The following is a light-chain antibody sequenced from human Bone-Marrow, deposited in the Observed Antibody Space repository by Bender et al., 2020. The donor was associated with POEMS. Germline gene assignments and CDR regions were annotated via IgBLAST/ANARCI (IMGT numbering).Light chain of an antibody. Sequence: SYVLTQPPSVSVAPGQTARTTCGGSRIGSTSVHWYQQKPGQAPVLVVYDDRVRPSGTPERFSGSNSGNTATMTISRVEAGDEADYYCHVWDSSSDHYCEFGGGTKLTVL. CDR3: HVWDSSSDHYCE. CDR1: RIGSTS. J-gene: IGLJ2*01. V-gene: IGLV3-21*02. CDR2: DDR.